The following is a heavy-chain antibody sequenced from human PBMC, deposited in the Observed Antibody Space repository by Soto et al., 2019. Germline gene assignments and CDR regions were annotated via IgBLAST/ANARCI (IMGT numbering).Heavy chain of an antibody. V-gene: IGHV1-3*01. CDR1: GYTFTRYA. D-gene: IGHD6-19*01. Sequence: QVQLVQSGAEVKKPGASVKVSCKASGYTFTRYAMHWVRQAPGQRLEWMGWINAGNGNTKYSQKFQGRVTITRDTSASTAYMELSSLRSEDTAVYYCARSGWSYYYYGMDVWGQGTTVTVSS. CDR3: ARSGWSYYYYGMDV. J-gene: IGHJ6*02. CDR2: INAGNGNT.